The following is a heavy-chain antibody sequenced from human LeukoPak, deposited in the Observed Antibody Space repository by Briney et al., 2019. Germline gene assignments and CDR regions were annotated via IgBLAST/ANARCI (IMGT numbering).Heavy chain of an antibody. J-gene: IGHJ4*02. Sequence: PGGSLRLSCAGSGFNFNDYWMTWVRQPPGKGLQWVARISQDGTETLYADSVKGRFTLSKDNADKSLYLQMNSLTTEDTAVYYCVRLWEFDYWGQGTLVTVSS. CDR3: VRLWEFDY. CDR1: GFNFNDYW. V-gene: IGHV3-7*01. D-gene: IGHD1-26*01. CDR2: ISQDGTET.